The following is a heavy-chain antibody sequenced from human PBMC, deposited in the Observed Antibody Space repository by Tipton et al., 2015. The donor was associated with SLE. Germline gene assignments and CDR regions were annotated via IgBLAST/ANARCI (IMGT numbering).Heavy chain of an antibody. CDR2: IYSSGAT. Sequence: TLSLTCTVSGASITSGTYYWSWIRQPAGKGLEWIGRIYSSGATSYNPSLKSRVTMSVDTSKNQFSLKLSSVTAADTAVYYCARDFRAAGNWFDPWGQGTLVTVSS. CDR3: ARDFRAAGNWFDP. J-gene: IGHJ5*02. D-gene: IGHD6-13*01. CDR1: GASITSGTYY. V-gene: IGHV4-61*02.